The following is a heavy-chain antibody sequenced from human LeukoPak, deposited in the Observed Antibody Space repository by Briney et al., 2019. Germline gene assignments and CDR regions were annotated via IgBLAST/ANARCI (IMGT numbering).Heavy chain of an antibody. V-gene: IGHV3-7*01. D-gene: IGHD2-21*01. CDR1: GFTFTTYV. CDR2: IGEDGSEK. CDR3: ARKIGLDF. J-gene: IGHJ3*01. Sequence: GGSLRLSCAASGFTFTTYVMSWVRQAPGKGLEWVANIGEDGSEKYYVDSVKGRFTISRDNAKNSLTLQMNSLRAEDTAVYYCARKIGLDFWGQGTMVIVSP.